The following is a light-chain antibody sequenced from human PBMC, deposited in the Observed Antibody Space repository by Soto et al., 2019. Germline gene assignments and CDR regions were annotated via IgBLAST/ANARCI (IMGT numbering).Light chain of an antibody. Sequence: LTQPPSASGSPGQSVTISCTGTSSDVGANNDYVSWYQQHPGKVPKLMIYEVSKRPPGVPDRFSGSKSGNTASLTVSGLQADDEADYYCSSYAGSDNFVFGTGTKSPS. V-gene: IGLV2-8*01. CDR3: SSYAGSDNFV. J-gene: IGLJ1*01. CDR1: SSDVGANNDY. CDR2: EVS.